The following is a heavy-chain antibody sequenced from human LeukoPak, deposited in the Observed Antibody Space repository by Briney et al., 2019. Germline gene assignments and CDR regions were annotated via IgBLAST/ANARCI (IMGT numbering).Heavy chain of an antibody. CDR1: GGSISSGDYY. J-gene: IGHJ5*02. CDR2: MYYSGST. Sequence: MTSQTLSLTCTVSGGSISSGDYYWGWLRQPPGKGLEWIAYMYYSGSTYYNTSLKSRVTMSAETSKNQLSLKLSSVTAADTAVYYCARPYYYDSRIDPWGQGILVTVSS. CDR3: ARPYYYDSRIDP. V-gene: IGHV4-30-4*01. D-gene: IGHD3-22*01.